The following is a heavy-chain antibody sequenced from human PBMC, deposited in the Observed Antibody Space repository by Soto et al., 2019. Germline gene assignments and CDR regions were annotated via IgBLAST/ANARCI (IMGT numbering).Heavy chain of an antibody. Sequence: GGSLRLSCAASGFTFSSYAMSWVRQAPGKGLEWVSAISGSGGSTYYADSVKGRFTISRDNSKNTLYLQMNSLRAEDTAVYYCAKASGSYPYYYYGMDVWGQGTTVTVSS. CDR2: ISGSGGST. CDR3: AKASGSYPYYYYGMDV. V-gene: IGHV3-23*01. D-gene: IGHD1-26*01. J-gene: IGHJ6*02. CDR1: GFTFSSYA.